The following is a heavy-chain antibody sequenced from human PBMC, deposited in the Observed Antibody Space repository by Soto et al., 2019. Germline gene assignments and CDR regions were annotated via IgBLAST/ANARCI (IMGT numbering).Heavy chain of an antibody. V-gene: IGHV1-2*02. D-gene: IGHD3-22*01. CDR3: ARDSRDYYDSSGSSIYFDY. Sequence: QVQLVQSGAEVKKPGASVKVSCKASGYTFTGHYMHWVRQAPGQGLEWMGWINPNSVGTNYAQKFQGRVTVTRDTSITTAYMELSRLRSDDTAVYYCARDSRDYYDSSGSSIYFDYWGQGTLVTVSS. J-gene: IGHJ4*02. CDR2: INPNSVGT. CDR1: GYTFTGHY.